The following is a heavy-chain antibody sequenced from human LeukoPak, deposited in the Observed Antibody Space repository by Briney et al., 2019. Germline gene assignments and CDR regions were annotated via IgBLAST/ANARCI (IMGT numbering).Heavy chain of an antibody. CDR2: IYPGDSDT. J-gene: IGHJ3*02. CDR3: ARIDYYDSSGYYYCAFDI. V-gene: IGHV5-51*01. CDR1: GYSFTSYW. Sequence: KCGESLEISCKGSGYSFTSYWIGWVRQMPGKGLEWMGIIYPGDSDTRYSPSFQGQVTISADKSISTAYLQWSSLKASDTAMYYCARIDYYDSSGYYYCAFDIWGQGTMVTVSS. D-gene: IGHD3-22*01.